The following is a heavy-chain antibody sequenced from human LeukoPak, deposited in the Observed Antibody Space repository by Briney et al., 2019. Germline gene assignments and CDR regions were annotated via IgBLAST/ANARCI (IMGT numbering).Heavy chain of an antibody. CDR2: ISGSGGST. J-gene: IGHJ4*02. CDR3: ASDWKASGSSGWYQRY. D-gene: IGHD6-19*01. CDR1: GFTFSTYA. V-gene: IGHV3-23*01. Sequence: GGSLRLSCAASGFTFSTYAMSWVRQAPGKGLEWVSTISGSGGSTYYADSVKGRFTISRDNSKNTLYVQMSSLRADDTAVYYCASDWKASGSSGWYQRYWGQGTLVTVSS.